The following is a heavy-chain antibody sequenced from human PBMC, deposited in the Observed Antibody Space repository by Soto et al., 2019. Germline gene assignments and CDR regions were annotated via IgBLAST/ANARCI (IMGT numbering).Heavy chain of an antibody. CDR2: IKSKAFGGTP. V-gene: IGHV3-49*03. Sequence: EVHLVESGGGLVEPGRSLRLSCSPSGFTFGDYAMNWFRQAPGKGLEWVGFIKSKAFGGTPEYAASVKGRFTISRDESMSIAYLQMNSLKSDDTAVYYCTRDHYGRGFSSGAFDSWGQGTPVTVSS. CDR3: TRDHYGRGFSSGAFDS. J-gene: IGHJ4*02. CDR1: GFTFGDYA. D-gene: IGHD5-18*01.